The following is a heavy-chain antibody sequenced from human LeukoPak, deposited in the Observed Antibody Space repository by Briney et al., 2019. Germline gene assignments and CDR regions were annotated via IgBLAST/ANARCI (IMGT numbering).Heavy chain of an antibody. CDR2: IYYSGST. J-gene: IGHJ4*02. CDR3: ARLHYYGSGSYLPDY. Sequence: SEILSLTCTVSGGSISSSSYYWGWIRQPPGKGLEWIGSIYYSGSTYYNPSLKSRVTISVDTSKNQFSLKLSSVTAADTAVYYCARLHYYGSGSYLPDYWGQGTPVTVSS. V-gene: IGHV4-39*07. D-gene: IGHD3-10*01. CDR1: GGSISSSSYY.